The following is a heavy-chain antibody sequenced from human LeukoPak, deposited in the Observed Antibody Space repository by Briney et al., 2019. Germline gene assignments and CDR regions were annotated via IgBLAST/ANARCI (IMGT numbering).Heavy chain of an antibody. Sequence: GESLKISCKGSGYSFTSYWIGWVRQMPGKGLEWMGIIYPGDSDTRYSPSFQGQVTISADKSISTAYLQWSSLKASDTAMYYCARLPATGGQHPRSAFDIWGQGTMVTVSS. J-gene: IGHJ3*02. CDR3: ARLPATGGQHPRSAFDI. CDR1: GYSFTSYW. V-gene: IGHV5-51*01. D-gene: IGHD6-13*01. CDR2: IYPGDSDT.